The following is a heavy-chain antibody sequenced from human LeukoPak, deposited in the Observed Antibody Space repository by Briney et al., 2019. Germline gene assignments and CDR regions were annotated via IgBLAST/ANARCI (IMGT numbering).Heavy chain of an antibody. J-gene: IGHJ5*02. V-gene: IGHV1-2*02. CDR2: INPNSGGT. D-gene: IGHD3-22*01. CDR1: GYTFTGYY. Sequence: GASVKVSCKASGYTFTGYYMHWERQAPGQGLEWMGWINPNSGGTNYAQKFQGRVTMTRDTSISTAYMELSRLRSDDTAVYYCARSDYDSSGYGGPWGQGTLVTVSS. CDR3: ARSDYDSSGYGGP.